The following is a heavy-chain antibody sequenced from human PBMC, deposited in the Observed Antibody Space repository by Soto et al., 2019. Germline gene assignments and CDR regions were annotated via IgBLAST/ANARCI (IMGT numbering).Heavy chain of an antibody. Sequence: SETLSLTCTVSDGSMSSSSYYWGWIRQPPGKGLEWIGSISYSGNTYYNSSLKSRVTISVDTSRNQFSLRLSSVTAADTAIYYCARQLGYFGSGTPSYMDVWDKGTTVTVSS. D-gene: IGHD3-10*01. CDR3: ARQLGYFGSGTPSYMDV. CDR2: ISYSGNT. J-gene: IGHJ6*03. V-gene: IGHV4-39*01. CDR1: DGSMSSSSYY.